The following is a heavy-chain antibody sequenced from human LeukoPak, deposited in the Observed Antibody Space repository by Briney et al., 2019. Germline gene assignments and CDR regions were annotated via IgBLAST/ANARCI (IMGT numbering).Heavy chain of an antibody. CDR1: GGTFSSYA. Sequence: ASVKVSCKASGGTFSSYAISWVRQAPGQGLEWMGRIIPILGMANYAQKFQGRVTITADKSTSTAYMELSSLRSEDTAVYYCAREGFPLAAPYRDYWGQGTLVTVSS. CDR2: IIPILGMA. V-gene: IGHV1-69*04. J-gene: IGHJ4*02. CDR3: AREGFPLAAPYRDY. D-gene: IGHD6-13*01.